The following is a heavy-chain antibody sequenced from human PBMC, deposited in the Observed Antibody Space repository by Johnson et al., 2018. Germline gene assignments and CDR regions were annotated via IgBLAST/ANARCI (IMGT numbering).Heavy chain of an antibody. CDR2: IRSKVNNYAP. CDR3: TRRGPFDFIYDPYDI. CDR1: GFRFSDSD. Sequence: MQLQESGGGLVQPGGSLKLSCEASGFRFSDSDIHWVRQASGKGLEWVGRIRSKVNNYAPAYPTSVEGRFTVSRDDSKNAAYLQMNSLKIEETAVYYCTRRGPFDFIYDPYDIWGQGTMVTVSS. V-gene: IGHV3-73*02. D-gene: IGHD3-9*01. J-gene: IGHJ3*02.